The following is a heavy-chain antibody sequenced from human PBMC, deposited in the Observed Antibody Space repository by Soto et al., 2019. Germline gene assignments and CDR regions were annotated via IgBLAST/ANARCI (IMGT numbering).Heavy chain of an antibody. CDR1: GGSVSNYY. V-gene: IGHV4-59*05. D-gene: IGHD6-19*01. CDR2: IFYSGSS. CDR3: ARHFSSGWDYFDS. Sequence: PSETLSLTCTVSGGSVSNYYWSWIRQPPGKGLEWIGSIFYSGSSYYNPSLRSRVTISVDSSKNQFSLRLTSVTARDTAVYFCARHFSSGWDYFDSWGQGALVTVSS. J-gene: IGHJ4*02.